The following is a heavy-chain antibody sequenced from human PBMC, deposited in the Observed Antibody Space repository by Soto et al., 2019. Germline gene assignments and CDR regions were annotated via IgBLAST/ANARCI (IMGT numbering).Heavy chain of an antibody. Sequence: XAVKVCCTAAGCPFSSYGIIWVRQAPGQGLEWMGWISAYNGNTNYAQKLQCRVTMTTDTSTSTAYMELRSLRSDDTAVYYCARDTVSGAIGWFDPWGQGTLVTVS. D-gene: IGHD2-15*01. CDR1: GCPFSSYG. CDR2: ISAYNGNT. J-gene: IGHJ5*02. CDR3: ARDTVSGAIGWFDP. V-gene: IGHV1-18*04.